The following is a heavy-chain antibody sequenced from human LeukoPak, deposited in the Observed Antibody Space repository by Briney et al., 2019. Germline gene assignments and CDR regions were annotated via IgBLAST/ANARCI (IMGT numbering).Heavy chain of an antibody. CDR3: ASDLYDTSGYYPDY. J-gene: IGHJ4*02. CDR2: INSDGSST. CDR1: GFTFSSFW. D-gene: IGHD3-22*01. V-gene: IGHV3-74*01. Sequence: GGSLRLSCAASGFTFSSFWIHWVRQAPGKGLVWVSRINSDGSSTSHADSVKGRFTISRDNAKNTLYLQMNSLRAEDTAVYYCASDLYDTSGYYPDYWGQGTLVTVSS.